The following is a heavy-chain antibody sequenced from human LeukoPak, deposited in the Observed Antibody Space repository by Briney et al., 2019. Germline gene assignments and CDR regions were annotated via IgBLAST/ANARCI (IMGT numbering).Heavy chain of an antibody. CDR2: IYSSGST. CDR1: GASVSGSPYY. CDR3: ARVIDFYYYDSSGYGFDY. V-gene: IGHV4-39*07. Sequence: PSETLSLTCTVSGASVSGSPYYWGWIRQPPGKGLEWIGSIYSSGSTYYNASLQSRVTISVDTSKNQFSLKLSSVTAADTAVYYCARVIDFYYYDSSGYGFDYWGQGTLVTVSS. J-gene: IGHJ4*02. D-gene: IGHD3-22*01.